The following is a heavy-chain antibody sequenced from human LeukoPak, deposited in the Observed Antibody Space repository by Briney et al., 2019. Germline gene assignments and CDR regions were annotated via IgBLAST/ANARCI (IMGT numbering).Heavy chain of an antibody. J-gene: IGHJ4*02. CDR3: ARDSCSGGSCYLDY. CDR2: ISAYNGNT. V-gene: IGHV1-18*01. D-gene: IGHD2-15*01. Sequence: VASVKVSCKASGYTFTSYGISWVRQAPGQGLEWMGWISAYNGNTNYAQKLQGRVTVTTDTSTSTAYMELRSLRSDDTAVYYCARDSCSGGSCYLDYWGQGTLVTVSS. CDR1: GYTFTSYG.